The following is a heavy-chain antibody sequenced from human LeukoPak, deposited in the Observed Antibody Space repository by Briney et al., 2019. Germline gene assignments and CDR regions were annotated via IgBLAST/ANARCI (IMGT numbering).Heavy chain of an antibody. J-gene: IGHJ5*02. D-gene: IGHD4-23*01. CDR1: GFSSWTSG. V-gene: IGHV3-30*18. CDR2: TTHDGMYT. CDR3: TKGGGISANPLDP. Sequence: GGSLRLSCAASGFSSWTSGIHWVRQAPGKGLEWLSLTTHDGMYTNYADSVKGRFTISTDTSKNTVYLQMNSLRPEDTAVYYCTKGGGISANPLDPWGQGTLVIVSS.